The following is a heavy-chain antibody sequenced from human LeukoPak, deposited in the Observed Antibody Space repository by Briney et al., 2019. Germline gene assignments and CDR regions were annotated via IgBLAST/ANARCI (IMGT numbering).Heavy chain of an antibody. J-gene: IGHJ4*02. CDR3: ARWGQLLWFGELSTNFDY. CDR1: GFTFSSYW. D-gene: IGHD3-10*01. V-gene: IGHV3-7*04. Sequence: GGSLRLSCAASGFTFSSYWMSWVRQAPGKGLEGVANIKQDGSEKYYVDSAKGRFTISRDNAKNSLYLQMNSLRAEDTAVYYCARWGQLLWFGELSTNFDYWGQGTLVTVSS. CDR2: IKQDGSEK.